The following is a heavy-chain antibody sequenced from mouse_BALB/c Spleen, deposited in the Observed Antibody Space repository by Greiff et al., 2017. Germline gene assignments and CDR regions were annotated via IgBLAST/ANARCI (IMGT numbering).Heavy chain of an antibody. J-gene: IGHJ2*01. CDR3: ARSHRYDKYFDY. CDR2: IDPSDSEI. Sequence: QVQLQQPGAELVKPGAPVKLSCKASGYTFTSYWMNWVKQRPGRGLEWIGRIDPSDSEIHYNQKFKDKATLTVDKSSSTAYIQLSSLTSEDSAVYYCARSHRYDKYFDYWGQGTTLTVSS. CDR1: GYTFTSYW. D-gene: IGHD2-14*01. V-gene: IGHV1-69*02.